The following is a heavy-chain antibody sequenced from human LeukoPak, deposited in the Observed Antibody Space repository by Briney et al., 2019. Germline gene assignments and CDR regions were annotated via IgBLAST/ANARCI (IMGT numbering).Heavy chain of an antibody. Sequence: GGSLRLSCAASGFTFSDYAMSWVRETPGTGLEWVSGIETEPYYADSVKGRFTISRDNSKNMLYLQMNSLRAEDTAVYYCAKDRGEKYNVLTGYYPQYFFDLWGRGTLVTVSS. CDR3: AKDRGEKYNVLTGYYPQYFFDL. CDR2: IETEP. D-gene: IGHD3-9*01. V-gene: IGHV3-23*03. CDR1: GFTFSDYA. J-gene: IGHJ2*01.